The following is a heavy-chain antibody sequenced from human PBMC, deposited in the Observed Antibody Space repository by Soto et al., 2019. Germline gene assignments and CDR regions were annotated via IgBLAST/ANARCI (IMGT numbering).Heavy chain of an antibody. V-gene: IGHV1-18*01. CDR1: GYTFTSYG. Sequence: QVQLVQSGAEAKKPGASVKVSCKASGYTFTSYGISWVRQAPGQGLEWMGWISAYNGNTNYAQKLQGRLTLTAXTSTSTAYMELRSLRSDDTAVYYCARDRGAYGMDVWGQGTTVTVSS. CDR3: ARDRGAYGMDV. CDR2: ISAYNGNT. J-gene: IGHJ6*02.